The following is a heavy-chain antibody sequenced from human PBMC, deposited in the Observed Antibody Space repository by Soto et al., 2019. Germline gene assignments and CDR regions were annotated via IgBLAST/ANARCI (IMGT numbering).Heavy chain of an antibody. CDR3: ARLAPYCFDY. V-gene: IGHV3-23*01. CDR1: TFTFSSDG. CDR2: ISASGGST. Sequence: PGGSLRLSCAASTFTFSSDGMSWVRQAPGKGLEWVSSISASGGSTYYADSVKGRFTISADKSISTAYLQWSSLKASDTAMYYCARLAPYCFDYWGQGTLVTVSS. J-gene: IGHJ4*02.